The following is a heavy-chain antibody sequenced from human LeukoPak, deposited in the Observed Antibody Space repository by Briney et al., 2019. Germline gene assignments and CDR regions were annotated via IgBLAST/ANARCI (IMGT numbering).Heavy chain of an antibody. V-gene: IGHV1-69*01. CDR1: GGTFSSYA. CDR2: IIPIFGTA. Sequence: SVKVSCKASGGTFSSYAISWVRQAPGQGLEWMGGIIPIFGTANYAQKLQGRVTITADESTSTAYMELSSLRSEDTAVYYCASEIAAAGTRWFDPWGQGTLVTVSS. CDR3: ASEIAAAGTRWFDP. J-gene: IGHJ5*02. D-gene: IGHD6-13*01.